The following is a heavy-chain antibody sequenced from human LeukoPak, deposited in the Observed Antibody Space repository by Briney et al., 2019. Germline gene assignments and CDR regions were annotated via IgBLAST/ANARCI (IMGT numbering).Heavy chain of an antibody. CDR2: ISAYNGNT. J-gene: IGHJ4*02. CDR3: ALISYCTTITCFFLDY. D-gene: IGHD2-8*01. CDR1: GYTFTSYG. V-gene: IGHV1-18*01. Sequence: ASVKVSCKASGYTFTSYGISWVRQAPGQGLEWMGWISAYNGNTNYAQKLQGRVTMTTDTSTSTAYMELRSLRSDDTAVYYCALISYCTTITCFFLDYWGQGTLVTVSS.